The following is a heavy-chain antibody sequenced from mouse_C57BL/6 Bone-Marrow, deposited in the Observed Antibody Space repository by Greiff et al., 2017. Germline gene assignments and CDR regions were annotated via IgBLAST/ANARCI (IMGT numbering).Heavy chain of an antibody. D-gene: IGHD1-1*02. Sequence: EVKLQESGPGLVKPSPSLSLTCSVTGYSITSGYYWNWIRQFPGNKLEWMGYISYDGSNNYNPSLKNRISITRDTSKNQFFLKLNSVTTEDTATYYCARGLVASWFAYWGQGTLVTVSA. J-gene: IGHJ3*01. CDR3: ARGLVASWFAY. CDR2: ISYDGSN. V-gene: IGHV3-6*01. CDR1: GYSITSGYY.